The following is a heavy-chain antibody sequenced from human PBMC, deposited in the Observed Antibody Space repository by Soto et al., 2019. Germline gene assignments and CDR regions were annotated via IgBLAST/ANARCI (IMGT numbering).Heavy chain of an antibody. V-gene: IGHV3-73*01. CDR1: GLTFSGSA. CDR3: TRHADLGYCSSTSCYDFDY. CDR2: IRSKANSYAT. Sequence: GGSLRLSCAASGLTFSGSAMHWVRQASGKGLELVGRIRSKANSYATEYAASVKGRFTISGDDSKNTAFLQMNSLKTEDTAVYYCTRHADLGYCSSTSCYDFDYWGQGTLVTVSS. J-gene: IGHJ4*02. D-gene: IGHD2-2*01.